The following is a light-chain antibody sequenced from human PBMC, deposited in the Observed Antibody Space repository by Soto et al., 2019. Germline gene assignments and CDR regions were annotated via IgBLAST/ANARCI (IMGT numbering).Light chain of an antibody. CDR1: QSLLHSNGYNY. Sequence: DIVMTKSPLSLPVTPGEPASISCRSSQSLLHSNGYNYLDWYLQKPGQSPQLLIYLGSNRASGVPDRFSGSGSGTDFTLKISRVEAEDVGVYYCMQALQLPGTFGQGTKVEIK. J-gene: IGKJ1*01. CDR3: MQALQLPGT. V-gene: IGKV2-28*01. CDR2: LGS.